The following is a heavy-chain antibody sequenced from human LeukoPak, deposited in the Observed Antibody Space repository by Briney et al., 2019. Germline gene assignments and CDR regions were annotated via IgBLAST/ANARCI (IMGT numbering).Heavy chain of an antibody. Sequence: SETLSLTCTVSGGSISSYYWSWIRQPPRKGLEWIGYIYYSGSTNYNPSLKSRVTISVDTSKNQFSLKLSSVTAADTAVYYRAGFQFRDFRSGLHYWGQGTLVTVSS. V-gene: IGHV4-59*01. CDR2: IYYSGST. D-gene: IGHD3-3*01. CDR1: GGSISSYY. J-gene: IGHJ4*02. CDR3: AGFQFRDFRSGLHY.